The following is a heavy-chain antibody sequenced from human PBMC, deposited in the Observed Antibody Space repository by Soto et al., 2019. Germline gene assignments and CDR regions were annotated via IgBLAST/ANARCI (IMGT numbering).Heavy chain of an antibody. CDR3: ARGLLYDLWSGRTLPDAFDI. V-gene: IGHV4-31*03. CDR1: GGSISSGGYY. Sequence: QVQLQESGPGLVKPSQTLSLTCTVSGGSISSGGYYWSWIRQHPGKGLEWIGCIYYSGSTYYNPSLMNWITISVDTCKNQFSLKLSSVAAADTAVYYCARGLLYDLWSGRTLPDAFDIWGQGTMVTVSS. CDR2: IYYSGST. J-gene: IGHJ3*02. D-gene: IGHD3-3*01.